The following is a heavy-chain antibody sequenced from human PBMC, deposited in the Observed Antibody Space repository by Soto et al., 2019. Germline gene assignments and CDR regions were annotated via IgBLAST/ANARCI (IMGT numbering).Heavy chain of an antibody. V-gene: IGHV4-4*07. Sequence: SETLSLTCSVSGASMSSYYWTWIRQPAGKGLEWIGRTYSSGGTHYNPSLKSRVTISLDTSKNQFSLRMNSVTAADTAVYYCAKNLPRTGRFDYWGQGSLVTVSS. J-gene: IGHJ4*02. CDR2: TYSSGGT. CDR3: AKNLPRTGRFDY. CDR1: GASMSSYY.